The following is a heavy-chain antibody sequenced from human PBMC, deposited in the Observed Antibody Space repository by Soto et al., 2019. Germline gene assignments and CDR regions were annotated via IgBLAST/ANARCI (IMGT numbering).Heavy chain of an antibody. J-gene: IGHJ4*02. V-gene: IGHV3-13*01. CDR1: GFTLSTYD. CDR2: ISYAGNT. CDR3: ARYNWNYGNFDY. D-gene: IGHD1-7*01. Sequence: GGSLRLSCAASGFTLSTYDMHWVRHAPGKGLEWVAVISYAGNTYSACSVKGRFTVSRENSKNTLYLQMTSLSFEDSSVYYCARYNWNYGNFDYWGQGTLVTVS.